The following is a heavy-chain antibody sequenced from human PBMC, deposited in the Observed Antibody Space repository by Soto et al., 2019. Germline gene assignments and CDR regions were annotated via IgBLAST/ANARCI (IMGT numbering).Heavy chain of an antibody. CDR1: GFTFSSYD. CDR3: ARVPVVTPYYYYGMDV. V-gene: IGHV3-13*01. D-gene: IGHD3-22*01. J-gene: IGHJ6*02. CDR2: IGTAGDT. Sequence: EVQLVESGGGLVQPGGSLRLSCAASGFTFSSYDMHWVRQATGKGLEWVSAIGTAGDTYYPGSVKGRFTISRENAKNSLHLQMNSLRAEDTAVYYCARVPVVTPYYYYGMDVWGQGTTVTVSS.